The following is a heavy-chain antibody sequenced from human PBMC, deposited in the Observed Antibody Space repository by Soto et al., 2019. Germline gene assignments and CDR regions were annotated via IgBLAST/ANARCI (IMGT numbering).Heavy chain of an antibody. CDR2: IWYDGSNK. Sequence: QEQLVESGGGVVQPGRSLRLSCAAYGFSFRRYGMHWVRQAPGKGLEWVAVIWYDGSNKYYGDFLKGRFTISRDNSKNTLYLQMNSPRADDSGVYYCAREGFYSRSSEYSGYNYYGMDVWGQGTTVIVTS. CDR3: AREGFYSRSSEYSGYNYYGMDV. V-gene: IGHV3-33*01. J-gene: IGHJ6*02. CDR1: GFSFRRYG. D-gene: IGHD6-6*01.